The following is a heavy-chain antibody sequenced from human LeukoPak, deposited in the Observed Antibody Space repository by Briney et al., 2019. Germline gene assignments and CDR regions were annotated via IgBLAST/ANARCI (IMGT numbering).Heavy chain of an antibody. V-gene: IGHV3-21*01. Sequence: GGSLRLSCAASGFTFSSYSMNWVRQAPGKGLEWVSSISSSSSYIYYADSVKGRFTISRDNAKNSLYLQMNSLRAEDTAVYYCASDSGELGSTLPFDYWGQGTLVTVSS. CDR2: ISSSSSYI. D-gene: IGHD1-7*01. CDR3: ASDSGELGSTLPFDY. CDR1: GFTFSSYS. J-gene: IGHJ4*02.